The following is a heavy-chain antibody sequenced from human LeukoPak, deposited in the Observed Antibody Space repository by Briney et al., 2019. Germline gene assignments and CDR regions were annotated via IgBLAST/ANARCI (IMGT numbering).Heavy chain of an antibody. CDR3: ARSMVRGSRNYYYGMDV. V-gene: IGHV1-2*02. CDR2: INPNSGGT. CDR1: GYTFTSYY. D-gene: IGHD3-10*01. Sequence: GASVKVSCKASGYTFTSYYMHWVRQAPGQGLEWMGWINPNSGGTNYAQKFQGRVTMTRDTSISTAYMELSRLRSDDTAVYYCARSMVRGSRNYYYGMDVWGQGTTVTVSS. J-gene: IGHJ6*02.